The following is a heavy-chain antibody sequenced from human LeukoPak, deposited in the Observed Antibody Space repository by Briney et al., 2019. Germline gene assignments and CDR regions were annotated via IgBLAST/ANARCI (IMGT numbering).Heavy chain of an antibody. J-gene: IGHJ2*01. CDR2: FDPEDGET. D-gene: IGHD2-2*01. CDR1: GYTLTELS. CDR3: ATLVVPAANADRYFDL. V-gene: IGHV1-24*01. Sequence: ASVKVSCEVSGYTLTELSMHWVRQAPGKGLEWMGGFDPEDGETIYAQKFQGRVTMTEDTSTDTAYMELSSLRSEDTAVYYCATLVVPAANADRYFDLWGRGTLVTVSS.